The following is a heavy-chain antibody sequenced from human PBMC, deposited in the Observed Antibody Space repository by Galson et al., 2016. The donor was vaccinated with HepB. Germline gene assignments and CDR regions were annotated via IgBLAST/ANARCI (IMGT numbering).Heavy chain of an antibody. CDR2: IYSGGST. Sequence: SLRLSCAAYEFTASSNYLHWIRQAPGKGLEWVSAIYSGGSTHYADSVRGRFTISRDNSKNTVYLEMKSLRAEDTAVYYCARALSGWDGFDYWGQGTLVIVSS. J-gene: IGHJ4*02. D-gene: IGHD6-19*01. V-gene: IGHV3-53*01. CDR3: ARALSGWDGFDY. CDR1: EFTASSNY.